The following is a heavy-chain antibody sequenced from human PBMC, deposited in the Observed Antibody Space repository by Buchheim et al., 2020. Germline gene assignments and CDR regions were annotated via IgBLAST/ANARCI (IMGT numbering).Heavy chain of an antibody. V-gene: IGHV3-7*01. CDR3: ARDVSYWDF. Sequence: EVQLVESGGGLVQPGGSLRLSCAASGFTFSWYWMSWVRQAPGKGREWVANIKPDGSEEYYVVSVEGRFTISRDNAKNSVYLQMNSLRAEDTAVYYCARDVSYWDFWGQGTL. J-gene: IGHJ4*02. CDR1: GFTFSWYW. CDR2: IKPDGSEE.